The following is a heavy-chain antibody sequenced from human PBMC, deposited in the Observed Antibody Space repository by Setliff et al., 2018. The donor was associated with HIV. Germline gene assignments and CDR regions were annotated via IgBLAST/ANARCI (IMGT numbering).Heavy chain of an antibody. Sequence: SETLSLTCSVSGGSVRSDGYYWNWIRQHPEKGLEWIGYIYNNGSTYYNPSLESRLMMSIDPSKNQFSLNLRSVTVADTAVYYCARGRYYREISDSLFDLWGQGTLVTVSS. V-gene: IGHV4-31*03. CDR3: ARGRYYREISDSLFDL. J-gene: IGHJ4*02. D-gene: IGHD3-16*01. CDR2: IYNNGST. CDR1: GGSVRSDGYY.